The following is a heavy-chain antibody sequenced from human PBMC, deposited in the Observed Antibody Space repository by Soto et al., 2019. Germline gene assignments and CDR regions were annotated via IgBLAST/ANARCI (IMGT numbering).Heavy chain of an antibody. J-gene: IGHJ5*01. CDR3: ARGNRGFGFWFDS. V-gene: IGHV3-11*01. CDR2: ISSSGITI. CDR1: GFIFSDYY. Sequence: LRLSCAASGFIFSDYYMTWIRQAPGKGLEWVSHISSSGITISYADSVKGRFTISRDNANNSLYLQMDSLRADDTAVYYCARGNRGFGFWFDSWGRGTPVTVSS. D-gene: IGHD3-16*01.